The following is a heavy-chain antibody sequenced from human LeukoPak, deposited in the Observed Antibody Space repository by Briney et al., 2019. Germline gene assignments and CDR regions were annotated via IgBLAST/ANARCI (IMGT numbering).Heavy chain of an antibody. CDR1: GGSISTSSYY. J-gene: IGHJ5*02. CDR3: AKHLRRRFFSKTLGFDP. CDR2: IYYSGST. Sequence: SETLSLTCTVSGGSISTSSYYWGWIRQPPGKGLECIGNIYYSGSTYYNPSLKSRVTISVDTSKNQFSLKLRSVTAADTAVYYCAKHLRRRFFSKTLGFDPWGQGTLVTVSS. D-gene: IGHD3-3*01. V-gene: IGHV4-39*01.